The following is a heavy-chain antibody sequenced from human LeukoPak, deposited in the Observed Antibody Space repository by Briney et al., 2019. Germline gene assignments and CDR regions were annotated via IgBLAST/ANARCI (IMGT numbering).Heavy chain of an antibody. Sequence: PSETLSLACNVSGGSVSSFSYSWGWVRQPPGKGLEWIGSMYHSGSTYHNPSLRSRVTMSVDMSKNQFSLKLSSVTAADTAVYYCARHWNLLYYFDYWGQGTLVTVSS. CDR1: GGSVSSFSYS. CDR3: ARHWNLLYYFDY. D-gene: IGHD1-1*01. CDR2: MYHSGST. V-gene: IGHV4-39*01. J-gene: IGHJ4*02.